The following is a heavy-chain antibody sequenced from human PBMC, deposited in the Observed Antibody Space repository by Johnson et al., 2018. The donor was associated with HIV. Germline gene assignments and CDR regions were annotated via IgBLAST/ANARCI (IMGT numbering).Heavy chain of an antibody. V-gene: IGHV3-7*05. J-gene: IGHJ3*01. Sequence: VQLVESGGGLVQRGGSLRLSCAASGFTFSQYWMSWVRQAPGKGLEWLANINEDGSEDYHLDSLRGRFTISRDNAKRSMYLQMDSLRAEDTAVYYCARGGVYCSPHDAFDVWGQGTMVTVSS. CDR1: GFTFSQYW. D-gene: IGHD2-15*01. CDR2: INEDGSED. CDR3: ARGGVYCSPHDAFDV.